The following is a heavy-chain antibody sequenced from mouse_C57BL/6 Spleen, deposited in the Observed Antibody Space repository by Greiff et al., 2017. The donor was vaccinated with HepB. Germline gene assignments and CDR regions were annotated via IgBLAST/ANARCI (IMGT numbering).Heavy chain of an antibody. CDR2: INPSNGGT. J-gene: IGHJ4*01. CDR3: ARDHYYGSSPPYAMDY. CDR1: GYTFTSYW. D-gene: IGHD1-1*01. Sequence: QVQLQQPGTELVKPGASVKLSCKASGYTFTSYWMHWVKQRPGQGLEWIGNINPSNGGTNYNEKFKSKATLTVDKSSSTAYMQLSSLTSEDAAVYYCARDHYYGSSPPYAMDYWGQGTSVTVSS. V-gene: IGHV1-53*01.